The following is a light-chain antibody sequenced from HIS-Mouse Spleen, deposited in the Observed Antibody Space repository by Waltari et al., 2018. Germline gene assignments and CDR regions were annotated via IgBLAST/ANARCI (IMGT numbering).Light chain of an antibody. Sequence: EIVLTQYPGTLSLSPGERATRSCRSSQSVSISYLAWYQQKPGQAPRLLIYGASSRATGIPDRFSGSGSGTDFTLTISRLEPEDFAVYYCQQYGSSPPYTFGQGTKLEIK. CDR2: GAS. J-gene: IGKJ2*01. CDR1: QSVSISY. V-gene: IGKV3-20*01. CDR3: QQYGSSPPYT.